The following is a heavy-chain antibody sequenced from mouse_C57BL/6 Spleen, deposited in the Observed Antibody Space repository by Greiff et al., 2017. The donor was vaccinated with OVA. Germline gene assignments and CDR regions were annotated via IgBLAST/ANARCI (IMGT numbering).Heavy chain of an antibody. V-gene: IGHV1-62-2*01. D-gene: IGHD2-4*01. J-gene: IGHJ3*01. Sequence: QVQLQQSGAELVKPGASVTLSCKASGYTFTEYTIHWVKPRSGQGLEWIGWFYPGRGRIKYTEKFKDKATLTADKSSSAVYMERRRLPSEDAAVYFCARHEYDYLLAYWGQGTLVTVSA. CDR2: FYPGRGRI. CDR3: ARHEYDYLLAY. CDR1: GYTFTEYT.